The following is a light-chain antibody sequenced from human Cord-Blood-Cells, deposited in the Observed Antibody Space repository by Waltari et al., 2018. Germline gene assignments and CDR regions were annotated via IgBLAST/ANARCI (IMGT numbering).Light chain of an antibody. V-gene: IGLV2-11*01. J-gene: IGLJ1*01. CDR1: SSEVGGYHY. CDR3: CSYAGSYTYV. CDR2: DVS. Sequence: QSALTQPRPVSGSPGPSVTISCTGTSSEVGGYHYVSWYQQHPGKAPKLMIYDVSKRPSGVPDRFSGSKSGNTASLTISGLQAEDEADYYCCSYAGSYTYVFGTGTKVTVL.